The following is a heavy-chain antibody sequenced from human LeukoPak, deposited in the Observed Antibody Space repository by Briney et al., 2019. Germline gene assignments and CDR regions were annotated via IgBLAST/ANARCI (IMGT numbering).Heavy chain of an antibody. D-gene: IGHD6-13*01. Sequence: GGSLRLSCVTSGFTFSAYAMSWVRQAPGKGLEWVSIISDSGDYAYHADSVKGRFTISRDDSKNTPYLQMNSLRAEDTAVYYCAKKREGITAANWFDPRGQGTLVTVSS. CDR2: ISDSGDYA. CDR3: AKKREGITAANWFDP. V-gene: IGHV3-23*01. J-gene: IGHJ5*02. CDR1: GFTFSAYA.